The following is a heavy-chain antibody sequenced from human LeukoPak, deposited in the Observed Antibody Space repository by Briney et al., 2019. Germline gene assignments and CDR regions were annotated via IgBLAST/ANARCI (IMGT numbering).Heavy chain of an antibody. CDR1: GFTFSDYY. Sequence: GGSLRLSCAASGFTFSDYYMSWIRQAPGKGLEWVSYISSSSSYTNYADSVKGRFTISRDNAKNSLYLQMNSLSAEDTAVYYCATGIVGATPHFDYWGQGTLVTVSS. D-gene: IGHD1-26*01. V-gene: IGHV3-11*03. J-gene: IGHJ4*02. CDR3: ATGIVGATPHFDY. CDR2: ISSSSSYT.